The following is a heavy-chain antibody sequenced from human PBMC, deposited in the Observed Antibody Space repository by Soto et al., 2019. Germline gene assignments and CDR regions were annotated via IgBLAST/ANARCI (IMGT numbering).Heavy chain of an antibody. V-gene: IGHV3-21*01. CDR3: AGLYGAGIWGLELTTW. J-gene: IGHJ4*02. D-gene: IGHD3-10*01. CDR1: GFTFSSYS. Sequence: EVQLVESGGGLVKPGGSLRLSCAASGFTFSSYSMNWVRQAPGKGLEWVSSISSSSSYISYADSVKGRFTISRDNAKHSLHLQMHSLRADETAVYYCAGLYGAGIWGLELTTWWGQGTLVTVSS. CDR2: ISSSSSYI.